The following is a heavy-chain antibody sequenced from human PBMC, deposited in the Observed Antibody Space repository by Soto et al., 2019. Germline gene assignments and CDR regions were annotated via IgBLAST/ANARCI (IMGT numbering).Heavy chain of an antibody. CDR3: ATDENGITPTGGGRIDH. Sequence: QVQLGESGGGVVQPGRSLRLSCAASGFTFSTHAMHWVRQAPGKGLECVAIVSFDGSNKYYADSVKGRFTISRDNSKNQLYLQVSGLTPEDAAVYYYATDENGITPTGGGRIDHWGQGTLLTVSS. J-gene: IGHJ4*02. V-gene: IGHV3-30-3*01. D-gene: IGHD6-13*01. CDR2: VSFDGSNK. CDR1: GFTFSTHA.